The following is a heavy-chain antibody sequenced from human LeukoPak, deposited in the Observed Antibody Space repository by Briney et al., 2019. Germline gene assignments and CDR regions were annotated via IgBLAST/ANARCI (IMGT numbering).Heavy chain of an antibody. Sequence: SETLSLTCTVSGGSISSGSYYWSWIRQPAGKRLEWIGHIYRSGSTNYNPSLKSRVTISVDTSKNQFSLKLSSVTAADTAVYYCARDGSGYYDTSGYRNWGQGTLVTVSS. CDR1: GGSISSGSYY. CDR2: IYRSGST. J-gene: IGHJ4*02. D-gene: IGHD3-22*01. V-gene: IGHV4-61*09. CDR3: ARDGSGYYDTSGYRN.